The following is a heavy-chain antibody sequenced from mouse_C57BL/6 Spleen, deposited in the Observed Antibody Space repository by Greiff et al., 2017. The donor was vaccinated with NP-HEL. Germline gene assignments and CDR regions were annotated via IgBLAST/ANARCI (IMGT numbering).Heavy chain of an antibody. CDR2: INPGSGGT. CDR1: GYAFTNYL. V-gene: IGHV1-54*01. D-gene: IGHD1-1*01. CDR3: ARRDGSTYFDY. J-gene: IGHJ2*01. Sequence: QVQLQQSGAELVRPGTSVKVSCKASGYAFTNYLIEWVKQRPGQGLEWIGVINPGSGGTNYNEKFKGKSTLTADKSSSTAYMQLSSLTSEDSAVYFCARRDGSTYFDYWGQGTTRTVSS.